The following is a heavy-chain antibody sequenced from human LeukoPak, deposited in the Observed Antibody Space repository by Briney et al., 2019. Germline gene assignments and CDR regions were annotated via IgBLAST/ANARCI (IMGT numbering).Heavy chain of an antibody. CDR1: GFTVSSNY. V-gene: IGHV3-53*01. D-gene: IGHD3-3*01. CDR2: IYSGGST. J-gene: IGHJ4*02. Sequence: PGGSLRLSCAASGFTVSSNYMSWVRQAPGKGLEWVSAIYSGGSTYYAESVKGRSTISRDNSKNTLYLQMNSLRPEDTAVYYCAKDPGFWSGYKDYWGQGTLVTVSS. CDR3: AKDPGFWSGYKDY.